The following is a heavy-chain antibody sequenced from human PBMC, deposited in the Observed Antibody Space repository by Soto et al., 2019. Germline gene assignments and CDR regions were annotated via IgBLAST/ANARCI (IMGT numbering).Heavy chain of an antibody. CDR1: ASIFKGHG. CDR2: IRYDGSDE. V-gene: IGHV3-33*08. Sequence: QVQLVESGGGVVQPGGSLRLSCAASASIFKGHGMHWVRQAPGKGLEWVAIIRYDGSDEHYADSVKGRFTISRDNSKNMLYLQMNSLRAEDTAVYYCARDGVGATTFFGFLDYWGQGTLVTVSS. J-gene: IGHJ4*02. D-gene: IGHD1-26*01. CDR3: ARDGVGATTFFGFLDY.